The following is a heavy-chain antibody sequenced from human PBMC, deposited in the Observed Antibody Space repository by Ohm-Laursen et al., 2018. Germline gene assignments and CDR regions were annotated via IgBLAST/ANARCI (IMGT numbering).Heavy chain of an antibody. D-gene: IGHD2/OR15-2a*01. J-gene: IGHJ4*02. CDR1: GYTLSSYG. V-gene: IGHV1-18*01. Sequence: GSSVKVSCKASGYTLSSYGISWVRQAPGQGLEWMGWISAYSGDTIYAQKFEGRLTMTTDTSTSTAYMEVRSLRSDDSAVYYCTRDLSFGNDLRLFDYWGQGTLVTVSS. CDR3: TRDLSFGNDLRLFDY. CDR2: ISAYSGDT.